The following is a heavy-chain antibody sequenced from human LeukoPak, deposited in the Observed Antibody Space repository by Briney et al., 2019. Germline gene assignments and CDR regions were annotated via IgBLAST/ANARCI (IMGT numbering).Heavy chain of an antibody. Sequence: GASVKVSCKASEYTFTSYYMYWVRQAPGQGLEWMGIINPSGDNTNYAQKFQGRMTMTRDMSTSTVYMELSSLRSEDTAIYYCARGGYYYDSSRYYTYFDYWGQGTLVTVSS. CDR1: EYTFTSYY. V-gene: IGHV1-46*01. J-gene: IGHJ4*02. CDR2: INPSGDNT. D-gene: IGHD3-22*01. CDR3: ARGGYYYDSSRYYTYFDY.